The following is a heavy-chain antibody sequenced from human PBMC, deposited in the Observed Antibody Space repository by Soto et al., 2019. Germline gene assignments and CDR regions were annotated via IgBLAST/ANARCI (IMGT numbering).Heavy chain of an antibody. V-gene: IGHV4-30-4*08. CDR1: GGSISSGGYY. CDR3: AGQRTWGVTPSPFDP. CDR2: IYYSGST. D-gene: IGHD3-16*01. J-gene: IGHJ5*02. Sequence: SETLSLTCTVSGGSISSGGYYWSWIRQHPGKGLEWIGYIYYSGSTYYNPSLKSRVTISVDTSKNQFSLKLSSVTAADTAVYYCAGQRTWGVTPSPFDPWGQGTLVTVSS.